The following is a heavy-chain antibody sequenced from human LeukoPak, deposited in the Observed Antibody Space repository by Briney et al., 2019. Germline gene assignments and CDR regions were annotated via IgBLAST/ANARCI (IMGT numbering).Heavy chain of an antibody. CDR3: AREDGSGSSLHYYYYMDV. CDR1: GFTVSSNY. CDR2: ISSSSSYI. D-gene: IGHD3-10*01. V-gene: IGHV3-21*01. Sequence: GGSLRLSCAASGFTVSSNYMSWVRQAPGKGLEWVSSISSSSSYIYYADSVKGRFTISRDNAKNSLYLQMNSLRAEDTAVYYCAREDGSGSSLHYYYYMDVWGKGTTVTISS. J-gene: IGHJ6*03.